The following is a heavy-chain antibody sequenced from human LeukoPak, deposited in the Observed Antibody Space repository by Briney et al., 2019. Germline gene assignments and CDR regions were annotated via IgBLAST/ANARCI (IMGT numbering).Heavy chain of an antibody. D-gene: IGHD3-10*01. V-gene: IGHV3-7*04. CDR1: GFTFSNYW. Sequence: PGGSLRLSCAASGFTFSNYWMTWVRQAPGKGLEGVANIKQGGSEKYYVDSVKGRFTVSRDNAKASLYLQMNSLRAEDTAVYYCASDYYGSGSYYGDFDYWGQGTLVTVSS. CDR3: ASDYYGSGSYYGDFDY. CDR2: IKQGGSEK. J-gene: IGHJ4*02.